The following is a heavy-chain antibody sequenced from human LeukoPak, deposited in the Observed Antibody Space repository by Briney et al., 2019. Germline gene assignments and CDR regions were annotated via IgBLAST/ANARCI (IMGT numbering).Heavy chain of an antibody. CDR3: ARDVPLASTPTQTPQPEYCSSTSCYGWFDP. D-gene: IGHD2-2*01. J-gene: IGHJ5*02. V-gene: IGHV3-30*04. Sequence: GGSLRLSCVASGLAFSSYSMHWVRQAPGKGLEWVGVISYDGSDEYYTDSVKGRFTISRDNSKNTVYLQMNSPRAEDTAVYYCARDVPLASTPTQTPQPEYCSSTSCYGWFDPWGQGTLVTVSS. CDR1: GLAFSSYS. CDR2: ISYDGSDE.